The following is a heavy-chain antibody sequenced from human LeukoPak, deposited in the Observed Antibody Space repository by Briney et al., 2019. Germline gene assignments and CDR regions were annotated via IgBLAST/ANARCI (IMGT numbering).Heavy chain of an antibody. D-gene: IGHD3-10*01. CDR2: IGPYNGNT. CDR3: ARDQDSLVRGVIGY. V-gene: IGHV1-18*01. J-gene: IGHJ4*02. Sequence: ASVRVSCKASGYTFTSYGISWVRQAPGQGLEWMGWIGPYNGNTKYAQNLQGRVTMTTDTSTSTAYMELGSLGSDDTAVYYCARDQDSLVRGVIGYWGQGTLVTVSS. CDR1: GYTFTSYG.